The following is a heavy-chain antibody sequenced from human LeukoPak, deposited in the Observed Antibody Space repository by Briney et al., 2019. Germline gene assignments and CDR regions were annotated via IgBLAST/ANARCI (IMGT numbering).Heavy chain of an antibody. J-gene: IGHJ3*02. CDR1: GYTFTGYY. CDR2: IIPIFGTA. V-gene: IGHV1-69*06. Sequence: SVKVSCKASGYTFTGYYMHWVRQAPGQGLEWMGGIIPIFGTANYAQKFQGRVTITADKSTSTAYMELSSLRSEDTAVYYCARYEDIVVVPAAEEGAFDIWGQGTMVTVSS. D-gene: IGHD2-2*01. CDR3: ARYEDIVVVPAAEEGAFDI.